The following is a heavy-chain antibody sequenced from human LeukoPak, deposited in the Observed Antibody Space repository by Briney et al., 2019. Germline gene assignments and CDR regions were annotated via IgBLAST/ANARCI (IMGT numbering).Heavy chain of an antibody. CDR1: GGSISSYY. V-gene: IGHV4-59*01. CDR2: IYYSGST. Sequence: PSETLSLTCTVSGGSISSYYWSWIRQPPGKGLEWIGYIYYSGSTNYNPSLKSRVTISVGTSKNQFSLKLSSVTAADTAVYYCARDRLAVAGSYYYYYGMDVWGQGTTVTVSS. J-gene: IGHJ6*02. D-gene: IGHD6-19*01. CDR3: ARDRLAVAGSYYYYYGMDV.